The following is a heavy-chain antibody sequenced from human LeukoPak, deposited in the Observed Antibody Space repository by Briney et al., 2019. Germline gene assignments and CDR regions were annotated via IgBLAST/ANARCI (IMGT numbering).Heavy chain of an antibody. CDR2: INWNSDSI. V-gene: IGHV3-9*01. D-gene: IGHD4-17*01. CDR3: ARDRNYGDSRSFDH. J-gene: IGHJ4*02. Sequence: GGSLRLSCAVSGFTFDDYAMHWVRQVPGKGLEWVSGINWNSDSIGYADSVKGRFTTSRDNAKNSLYLQMNSLRREDTALYYCARDRNYGDSRSFDHWGQGTQVTVSS. CDR1: GFTFDDYA.